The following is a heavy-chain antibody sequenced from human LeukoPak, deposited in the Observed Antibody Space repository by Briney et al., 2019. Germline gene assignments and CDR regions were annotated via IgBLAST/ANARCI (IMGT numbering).Heavy chain of an antibody. V-gene: IGHV1-69*04. J-gene: IGHJ4*02. Sequence: ASVKVSCEASGGTFSSYAISWVRQAPGQGLEWMGRIIPILGIANYAQKFQGRVTITVDKSTSTAYMELSSLRSEDTAVYYCARGRTVTTAYYFDYWGQGTLVTVSS. D-gene: IGHD4-17*01. CDR2: IIPILGIA. CDR3: ARGRTVTTAYYFDY. CDR1: GGTFSSYA.